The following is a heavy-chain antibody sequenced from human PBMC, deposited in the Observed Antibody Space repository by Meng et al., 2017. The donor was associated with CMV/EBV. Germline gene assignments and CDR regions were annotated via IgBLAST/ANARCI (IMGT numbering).Heavy chain of an antibody. CDR2: INHSGST. D-gene: IGHD2-2*01. CDR3: ARREYIVVVPAAPGGFDY. J-gene: IGHJ4*02. V-gene: IGHV4-34*01. Sequence: SQTLSLTCAVYGGSFSGYYWSWIRQPPGKGLEWIGEINHSGSTNYNTSLTSRVTISVDTSKNQFSLKLSSVTAADTAVYYCARREYIVVVPAAPGGFDYWGQGTLVTVSS. CDR1: GGSFSGYY.